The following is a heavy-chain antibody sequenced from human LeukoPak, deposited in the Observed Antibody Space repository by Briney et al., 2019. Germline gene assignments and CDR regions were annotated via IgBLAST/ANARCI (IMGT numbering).Heavy chain of an antibody. V-gene: IGHV3-21*01. CDR2: ISSSSSYI. D-gene: IGHD3-3*01. J-gene: IGHJ4*02. CDR1: GFTFSSYS. Sequence: PGGSLRLSCAASGFTFSSYSMNWVRQAPGKGLEWVSSISSSSSYIYYADSVKGRFTISRDNAKNSLYLQMNSLRADDTAVYYCARELDFWGSHDYWGQGTLVTVSS. CDR3: ARELDFWGSHDY.